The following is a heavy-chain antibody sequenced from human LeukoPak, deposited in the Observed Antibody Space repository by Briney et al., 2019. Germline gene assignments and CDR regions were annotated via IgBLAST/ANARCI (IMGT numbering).Heavy chain of an antibody. CDR2: ISAGGGST. D-gene: IGHD3-10*02. CDR3: AKGRVRGVIVDFDY. J-gene: IGHJ4*02. V-gene: IGHV3-23*01. CDR1: GFTFSTYA. Sequence: PGGSERLSCAASGFTFSTYAMSWVRQAPGKGLEWVSSISAGGGSTYYPDSVKGRYTISRDNSKNTLYLQMNSLRAEDTAVYHCAKGRVRGVIVDFDYWGQGTLGTVSS.